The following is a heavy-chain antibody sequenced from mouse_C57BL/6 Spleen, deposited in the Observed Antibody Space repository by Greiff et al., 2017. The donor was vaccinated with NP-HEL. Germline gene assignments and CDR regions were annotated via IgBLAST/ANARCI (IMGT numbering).Heavy chain of an antibody. CDR2: IDPDTGGT. Sequence: QVQLQQPGAELVRPGASVTLSCKASGYTFTDYEMHWVKQTPVHGLEWIGAIDPDTGGTAYNQKFKGTAILTADKSSSTAYMELRSLTSEDSAVYYCSHYGNYGGHYYAMDYWGQGTSVTVSS. CDR1: GYTFTDYE. J-gene: IGHJ4*01. V-gene: IGHV1-15*01. D-gene: IGHD2-1*01. CDR3: SHYGNYGGHYYAMDY.